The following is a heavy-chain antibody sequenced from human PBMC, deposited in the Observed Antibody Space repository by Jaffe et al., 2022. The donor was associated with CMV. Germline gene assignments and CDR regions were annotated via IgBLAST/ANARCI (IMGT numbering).Heavy chain of an antibody. J-gene: IGHJ3*02. D-gene: IGHD6-6*01. V-gene: IGHV4-34*01. CDR3: ARYRARIFRIAARRGCDAFDI. CDR2: INHSGST. CDR1: GGSFSGYY. Sequence: QVQLQQWGAGLLKPSETLSLTCAVYGGSFSGYYWSWIRQPPGKGLEWIGEINHSGSTNYNPSLKSRVTISVDTSKNQFSLKLSSVTAADTAVYYCARYRARIFRIAARRGCDAFDIWGQGTMVTVSS.